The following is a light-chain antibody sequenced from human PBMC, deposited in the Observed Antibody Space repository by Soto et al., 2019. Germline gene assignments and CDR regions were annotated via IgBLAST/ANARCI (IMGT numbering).Light chain of an antibody. CDR3: QQYNNWPWT. CDR2: GAS. Sequence: EIVLTQSPGTLSLSPGERATLSCRASQSITNNYLAWYQQKPGQAPRLLIHGASTRATGFPARFSGSGSGTDFTLTISSLQSEDFAVYYCQQYNNWPWTFGQGTNV. J-gene: IGKJ1*01. V-gene: IGKV3-15*01. CDR1: QSITNN.